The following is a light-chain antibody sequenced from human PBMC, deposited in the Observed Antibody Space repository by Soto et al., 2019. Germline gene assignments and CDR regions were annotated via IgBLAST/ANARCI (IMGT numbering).Light chain of an antibody. J-gene: IGLJ2*01. CDR2: DDS. V-gene: IGLV3-21*02. Sequence: YELTQPPSVSVAPGQTARITCGGTNIGSKSVHWYQQKPGQAPVLVVYDDSDRPSGIPERFSGSNSGNTATLTISRVEAGDEADYYCQVWDSSSDPYVVFGGGTKLTVL. CDR3: QVWDSSSDPYVV. CDR1: NIGSKS.